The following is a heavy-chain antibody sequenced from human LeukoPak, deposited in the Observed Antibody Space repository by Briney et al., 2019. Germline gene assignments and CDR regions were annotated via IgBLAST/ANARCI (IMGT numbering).Heavy chain of an antibody. V-gene: IGHV3-48*03. CDR1: GFTLSTYE. D-gene: IGHD1-26*01. J-gene: IGHJ1*01. Sequence: GGSLRLSCAASGFTLSTYEMNWVRQAPGRGLEWVSYVSTSGSTIFYADSVKGRFTISRDNAKNSLYLQVNSLRAEDTAVYYCVREMGARLFQYWGQGTLVTVSS. CDR3: VREMGARLFQY. CDR2: VSTSGSTI.